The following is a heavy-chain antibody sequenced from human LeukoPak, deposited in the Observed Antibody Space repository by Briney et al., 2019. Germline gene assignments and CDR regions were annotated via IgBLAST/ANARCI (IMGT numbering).Heavy chain of an antibody. J-gene: IGHJ4*02. CDR2: ISYDGSNK. CDR3: ASPTTVVTPAGDY. V-gene: IGHV3-30-3*01. Sequence: TGGSLRLSCAASGFSFGDHAMHWVRQAPGKGLEWVAVISYDGSNKCYADSVKGRFTISRDNSKNTLYLQMNSLRAEDTAVYYCASPTTVVTPAGDYWGQGTLVTVSS. D-gene: IGHD4-23*01. CDR1: GFSFGDHA.